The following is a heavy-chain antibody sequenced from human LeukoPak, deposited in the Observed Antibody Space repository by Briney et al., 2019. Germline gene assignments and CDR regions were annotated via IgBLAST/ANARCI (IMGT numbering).Heavy chain of an antibody. V-gene: IGHV4-59*11. J-gene: IGHJ4*02. Sequence: PSETLSLTCTVSGGSMSSHYWSWVRQPPGKALEWIGYISHGGQTSSNPSLSSRVTISVDTSNNQFSLKLTSVTAADTAVYFCARDTYYTSGTYYIDYFDSWGQGALVTVSS. D-gene: IGHD3-10*01. CDR2: ISHGGQT. CDR3: ARDTYYTSGTYYIDYFDS. CDR1: GGSMSSHY.